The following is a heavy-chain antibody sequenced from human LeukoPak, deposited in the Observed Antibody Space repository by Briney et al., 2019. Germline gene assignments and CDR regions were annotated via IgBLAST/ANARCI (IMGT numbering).Heavy chain of an antibody. J-gene: IGHJ4*02. CDR2: ISWDGGST. D-gene: IGHD6-13*01. CDR3: AKDIHSSSWYEGLVDY. CDR1: GFTFDDYT. V-gene: IGHV3-43*01. Sequence: PGGSLRLSCAASGFTFDDYTMHWVRQAPGKGLEWVSLISWDGGSTYYADSVKGRFTISRDNSKNSLYLQMNSLRTEDTALYYCAKDIHSSSWYEGLVDYWGQGTLVTVSS.